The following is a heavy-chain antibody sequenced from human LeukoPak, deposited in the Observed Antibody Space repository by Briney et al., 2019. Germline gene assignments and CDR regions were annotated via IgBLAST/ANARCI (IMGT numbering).Heavy chain of an antibody. Sequence: TSETLSLTCTVSGGSISSYYWSWIRQPAGKGLEWIGRIYGGGNTNYNPSLKSRVTMSVDTSKNQFSLKLSSVTAADTAVYYCARDQGGGMSAAGTEAHFADAFDIWGQGTMVTVSS. CDR2: IYGGGNT. V-gene: IGHV4-4*07. D-gene: IGHD6-13*01. J-gene: IGHJ3*02. CDR1: GGSISSYY. CDR3: ARDQGGGMSAAGTEAHFADAFDI.